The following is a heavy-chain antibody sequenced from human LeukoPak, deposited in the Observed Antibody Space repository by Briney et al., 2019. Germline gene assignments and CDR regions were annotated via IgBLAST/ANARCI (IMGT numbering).Heavy chain of an antibody. CDR3: ARTPIRYNWNYFVFDY. V-gene: IGHV3-53*01. CDR1: GFTVSSNY. Sequence: GGSLRLSCAASGFTVSSNYMSWVRQAPGKGLEWVSVIYSGGSTYYADSVKGRFTISRDNSKNTLYLQMNSLRAEDTAMYYCARTPIRYNWNYFVFDYWGQGTLVTVSS. J-gene: IGHJ4*02. D-gene: IGHD1-7*01. CDR2: IYSGGST.